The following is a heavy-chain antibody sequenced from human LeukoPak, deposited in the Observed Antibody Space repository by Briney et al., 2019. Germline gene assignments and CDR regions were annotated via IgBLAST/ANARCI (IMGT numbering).Heavy chain of an antibody. D-gene: IGHD5-12*01. J-gene: IGHJ4*02. V-gene: IGHV4-61*01. Sequence: SETLSLTCTVSGGSISSGSYYWSWIRQPPGKGLEWIGYIYYSGSTNYNPSLKSRVTISVDTSKNQFSLKLSSVTAADTAVYYCARGSGYEIDYWGQGTLVTVSS. CDR3: ARGSGYEIDY. CDR2: IYYSGST. CDR1: GGSISSGSYY.